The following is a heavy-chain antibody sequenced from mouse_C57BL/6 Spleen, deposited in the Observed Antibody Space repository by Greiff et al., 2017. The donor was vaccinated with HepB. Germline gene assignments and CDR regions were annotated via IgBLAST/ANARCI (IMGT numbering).Heavy chain of an antibody. CDR1: GYTFTDYE. CDR3: TRSPTDSLYAMDY. V-gene: IGHV1-15*01. Sequence: VQLVESGAELVRPGASVTLSCKASGYTFTDYEMHWVKQTPVHGLEWIGAIDPETGGTAYNQKFKGKAILTADKSSSTAYMELRSLTSEDSAVYYCTRSPTDSLYAMDYWGQGTSVTVSS. D-gene: IGHD6-1*01. CDR2: IDPETGGT. J-gene: IGHJ4*01.